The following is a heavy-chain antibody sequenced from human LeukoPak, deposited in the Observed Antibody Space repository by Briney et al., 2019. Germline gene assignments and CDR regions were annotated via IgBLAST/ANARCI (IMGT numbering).Heavy chain of an antibody. CDR2: IYYSGSI. CDR3: ARAKREYYDSSGFGLWLYWFDP. J-gene: IGHJ5*02. Sequence: SETLSLTCTVSVGSLSSYYWSCIRQPPGKGLECIGYIYYSGSINYNPSLQSRVTISLDTSKNQFSLKLSSVNAADTAVYYCARAKREYYDSSGFGLWLYWFDPWGQGTLVTVSS. V-gene: IGHV4-59*01. CDR1: VGSLSSYY. D-gene: IGHD3-22*01.